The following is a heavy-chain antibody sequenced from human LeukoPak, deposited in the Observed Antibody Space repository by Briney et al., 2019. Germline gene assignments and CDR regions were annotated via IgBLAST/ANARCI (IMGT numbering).Heavy chain of an antibody. Sequence: SETLSLTCTVSGGSISLRSYYWGWIRQPPGKGLEWIGSIFYSGTTYYNPSPKSRVTISVDTSKNQFSLKLTSVTAADTAVYYCARQGLQARWFDPWGQGTLVTVSS. CDR3: ARQGLQARWFDP. V-gene: IGHV4-39*01. D-gene: IGHD2-15*01. CDR1: GGSISLRSYY. J-gene: IGHJ5*02. CDR2: IFYSGTT.